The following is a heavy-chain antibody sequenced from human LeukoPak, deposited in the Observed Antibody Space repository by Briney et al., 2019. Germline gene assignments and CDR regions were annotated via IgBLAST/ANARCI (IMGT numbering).Heavy chain of an antibody. CDR3: AIGYGSGSYHYYYYYGMDV. D-gene: IGHD3-10*01. J-gene: IGHJ6*04. V-gene: IGHV4-34*01. CDR2: INDSGST. CDR1: GGSFSGYY. Sequence: KPSETLSLTCAVYGGSFSGYYWSWIRQPPGKGLEWIGEINDSGSTNYNPSLKSRVTISVDTSKNQFSLKLSSVTAADTAVYYCAIGYGSGSYHYYYYYGMDVWGKGTTVTVSS.